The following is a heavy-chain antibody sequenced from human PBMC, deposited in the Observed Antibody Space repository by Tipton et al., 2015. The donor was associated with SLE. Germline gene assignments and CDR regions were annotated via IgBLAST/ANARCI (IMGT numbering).Heavy chain of an antibody. CDR2: IYHRGSR. Sequence: TLSLTCTVSGGSISSRDYYWAWIRQPPGKGLEWIGSIYHRGSRYHNPSLKSRVTISVETSKNQFPLKLSSVTAADTAVYYCAGLKWDLTARGWYFGLWGRGTLVTVSS. V-gene: IGHV4-39*06. CDR3: AGLKWDLTARGWYFGL. CDR1: GGSISSRDYY. J-gene: IGHJ2*01. D-gene: IGHD1-26*01.